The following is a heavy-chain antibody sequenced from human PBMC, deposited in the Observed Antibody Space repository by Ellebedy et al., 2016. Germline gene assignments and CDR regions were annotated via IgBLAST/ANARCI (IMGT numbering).Heavy chain of an antibody. Sequence: GGSLRLSCAASGFTFSSYAMHWVRQPPGKGLEWVAGLSFDGSHTYYADSVKGRFTISRDTSKNTLHLQMDRLRAEDTAVYFCAREGVWSVFDSWGQGTMVTVSP. D-gene: IGHD3-3*01. V-gene: IGHV3-33*01. CDR3: AREGVWSVFDS. J-gene: IGHJ3*01. CDR1: GFTFSSYA. CDR2: LSFDGSHT.